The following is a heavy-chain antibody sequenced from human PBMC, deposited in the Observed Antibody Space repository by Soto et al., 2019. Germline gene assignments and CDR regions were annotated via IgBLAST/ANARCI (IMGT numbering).Heavy chain of an antibody. J-gene: IGHJ4*02. CDR1: GYTFTSYA. CDR2: INAGNGNT. D-gene: IGHD3-9*01. V-gene: IGHV1-3*01. Sequence: ASVKVSCKASGYTFTSYAMHWVRQAPGQRLEWMGWINAGNGNTKYSQKFRGRVTITRDTSASTAYMELSSLRSEDTAVYYCARDPLATYYDILTGYADLDYWGQGTLVTVSS. CDR3: ARDPLATYYDILTGYADLDY.